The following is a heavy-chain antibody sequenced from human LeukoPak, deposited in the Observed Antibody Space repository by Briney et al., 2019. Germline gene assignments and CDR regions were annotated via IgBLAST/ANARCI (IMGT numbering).Heavy chain of an antibody. CDR3: ASWAGTATGFSGPFDY. CDR2: IYSNGNT. V-gene: IGHV3-66*01. D-gene: IGHD6-13*01. CDR1: GFTVSSNY. Sequence: GGSLRLSCAASGFTVSSNYMSWVRQAPGKGLEWVSVIYSNGNTYYADSVKGRFTISRDNSKNTLYLQMNSLRAEDTAVYYCASWAGTATGFSGPFDYWGQGTLVTVSS. J-gene: IGHJ4*02.